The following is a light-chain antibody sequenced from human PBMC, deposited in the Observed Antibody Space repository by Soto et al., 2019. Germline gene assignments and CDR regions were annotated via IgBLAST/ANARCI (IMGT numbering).Light chain of an antibody. CDR3: SSYTSSGTLV. CDR1: SSDLGNYNY. CDR2: EVS. V-gene: IGLV2-14*01. Sequence: QSALTQPASVSGSPGQSITVSCTGTSSDLGNYNYVSWYQHHPGQSPKLMVYEVSNRPSGVSNRFSGSKSGNTASLTISGRQVEDEAEYYCSSYTSSGTLVFGAGTKLTVL. J-gene: IGLJ3*02.